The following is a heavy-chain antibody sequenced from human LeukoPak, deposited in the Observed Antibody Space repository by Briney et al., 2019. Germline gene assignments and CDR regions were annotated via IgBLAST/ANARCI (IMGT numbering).Heavy chain of an antibody. D-gene: IGHD3-9*01. CDR2: IYYSGSI. J-gene: IGHJ4*02. Sequence: SETLSLTCDVYGGSFSGYYWSWIRQPPGKGLEWIGSIYYSGSIYYNPSLKSRVTISVDTSKNQFSLKLSSVTAADTAVYYCAITYYDILTGSNWGQGTLVTVSS. CDR3: AITYYDILTGSN. CDR1: GGSFSGYY. V-gene: IGHV4-34*01.